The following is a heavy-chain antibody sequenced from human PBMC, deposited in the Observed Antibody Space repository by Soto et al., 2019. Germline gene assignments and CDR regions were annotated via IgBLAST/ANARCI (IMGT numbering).Heavy chain of an antibody. CDR1: GGSISSGDYD. CDR2: IYYGGDT. CDR3: GRDVVTMSMGVGGQVDY. J-gene: IGHJ4*02. D-gene: IGHD2-2*01. Sequence: SDTLSLTCTVSGGSISSGDYDWSWIRQPPGKGLEWIGYIYYGGDTYYNPSLKSRLTISVDTSKNQFSLRLSSVTAADTAVYYCGRDVVTMSMGVGGQVDYWGLGTLVTVSS. V-gene: IGHV4-30-4*02.